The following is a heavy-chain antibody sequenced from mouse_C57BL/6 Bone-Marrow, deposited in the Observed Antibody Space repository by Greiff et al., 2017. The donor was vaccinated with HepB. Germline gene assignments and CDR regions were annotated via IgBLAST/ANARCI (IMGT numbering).Heavy chain of an antibody. CDR3: ARKGITTYYFDY. CDR2: IHPNSGST. D-gene: IGHD1-1*01. J-gene: IGHJ2*01. Sequence: VKLQQPGAELVKPGASVKLSCKASGYTFTSYWMHWVKQRPGQGLEWIGMIHPNSGSTNYNEKFKSKATLTVDKSSSTAYTQLSSLTSEDSAVYYCARKGITTYYFDYWGQGTTLTVSS. CDR1: GYTFTSYW. V-gene: IGHV1-64*01.